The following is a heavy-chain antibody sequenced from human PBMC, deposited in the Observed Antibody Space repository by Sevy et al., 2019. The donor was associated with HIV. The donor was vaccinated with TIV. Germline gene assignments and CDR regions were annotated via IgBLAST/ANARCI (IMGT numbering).Heavy chain of an antibody. D-gene: IGHD2-2*01. J-gene: IGHJ4*02. Sequence: ASVKVSCKASGYTFTGYYMHWVRQAPGQGLEWMGWINPNSGGTNYAQKFQGRVTMTRDTSISTAYMELSRLRSDDTAVYYGARGRGHQLLWFDYWGQGTLVTVSS. CDR1: GYTFTGYY. CDR3: ARGRGHQLLWFDY. CDR2: INPNSGGT. V-gene: IGHV1-2*02.